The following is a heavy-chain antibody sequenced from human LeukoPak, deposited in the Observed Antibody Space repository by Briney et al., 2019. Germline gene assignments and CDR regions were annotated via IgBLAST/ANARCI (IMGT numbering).Heavy chain of an antibody. Sequence: SETLSLTCTVSGGSISSGGYYWSRIRQHPGKGLEWLGYIYYSGSTYYNPSLKSRVTISVDTSKNQFSLKLSSVTAADTAVYYCASGGAYCSSTSCYVYYGMDVWGQGTTVTVSS. J-gene: IGHJ6*02. D-gene: IGHD2-2*01. CDR2: IYYSGST. CDR3: ASGGAYCSSTSCYVYYGMDV. CDR1: GGSISSGGYY. V-gene: IGHV4-31*03.